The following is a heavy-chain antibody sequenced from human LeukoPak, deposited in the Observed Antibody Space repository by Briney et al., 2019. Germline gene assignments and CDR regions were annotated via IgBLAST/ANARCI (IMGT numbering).Heavy chain of an antibody. Sequence: GASLKISCKGSGYSFSTYWTAWVRQMPGKGLEWMGIIYPGDSETRYSPSFQGQVTISADKSISTAYLQWSSLKASDTAMYYCARPTSLAFDYWGQGTQVTVSS. CDR3: ARPTSLAFDY. D-gene: IGHD1-1*01. CDR1: GYSFSTYW. V-gene: IGHV5-51*01. CDR2: IYPGDSET. J-gene: IGHJ4*02.